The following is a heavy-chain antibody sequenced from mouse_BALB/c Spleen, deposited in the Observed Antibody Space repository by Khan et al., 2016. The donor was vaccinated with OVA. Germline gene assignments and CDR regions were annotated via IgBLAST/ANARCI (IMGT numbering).Heavy chain of an antibody. CDR1: GFSLTNYG. CDR2: IWAGGST. Sequence: QMQLEESGPGLVAPSQSLSITCTVSGFSLTNYGVHWVRQPPREGLEWLGVIWAGGSTNYNSALMSRLSISKDNSKSHVFLKMNSLQTNDTAMYYCARPYYGSAWFAYWGQGTLVTVSA. D-gene: IGHD1-1*01. CDR3: ARPYYGSAWFAY. J-gene: IGHJ3*01. V-gene: IGHV2-9*02.